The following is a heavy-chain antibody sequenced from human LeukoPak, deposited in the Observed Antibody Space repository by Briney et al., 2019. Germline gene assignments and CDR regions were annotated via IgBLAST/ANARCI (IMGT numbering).Heavy chain of an antibody. D-gene: IGHD4-17*01. CDR1: GFTFSRHG. Sequence: GGSLRLSCAPSGFTFSRHGMHWVRQAPGKGLEWVAVIWYDGSNKYYADSVKGRFTISRDNSKNTLYLQMNSLRAEDTAVYYCAGDRALYGDYTPFDYWGQGTLVTVSS. J-gene: IGHJ4*02. CDR3: AGDRALYGDYTPFDY. V-gene: IGHV3-33*08. CDR2: IWYDGSNK.